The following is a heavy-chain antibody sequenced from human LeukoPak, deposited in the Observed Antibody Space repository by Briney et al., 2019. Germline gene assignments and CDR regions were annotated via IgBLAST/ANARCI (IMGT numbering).Heavy chain of an antibody. V-gene: IGHV3-7*03. CDR2: IKQDGSEK. Sequence: GGSLRLSCTASGFTLSSHWMTWVRQAPGKGLEWVANIKQDGSEKNYVDSVKGRFTISRDNAKNSLYLQMTSLRADDTAVYYCARIYADYWGLGTLVTVSS. CDR1: GFTLSSHW. D-gene: IGHD5/OR15-5a*01. CDR3: ARIYADY. J-gene: IGHJ4*02.